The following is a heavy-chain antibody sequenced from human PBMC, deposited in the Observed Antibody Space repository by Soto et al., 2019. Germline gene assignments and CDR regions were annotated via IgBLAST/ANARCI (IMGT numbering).Heavy chain of an antibody. Sequence: PGGSLRLSCAASGFTFSDYYMSWIRQAPGKGLEWASYISSSSSYTNYADSVKGRFTISRDNAKNSLYLQMNSLRAEDTAVYYCAREVADSSGNNLSNWFDPWGQGTLVTVSS. J-gene: IGHJ5*02. CDR3: AREVADSSGNNLSNWFDP. D-gene: IGHD3-22*01. V-gene: IGHV3-11*06. CDR2: ISSSSSYT. CDR1: GFTFSDYY.